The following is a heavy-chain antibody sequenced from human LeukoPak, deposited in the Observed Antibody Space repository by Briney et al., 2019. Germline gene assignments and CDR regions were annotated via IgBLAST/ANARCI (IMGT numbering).Heavy chain of an antibody. J-gene: IGHJ6*03. CDR1: GGSISSGSYY. Sequence: SETLSLTCTVSGGSISSGSYYWSWLRQPAGKGLEYIGRIYRSGSTNYNPSLQSRVSISVDTSKNQFSLKLSSVTAADTAVYYCARDMAVPGISYYYYYMDVWGKGITVTISS. CDR2: IYRSGST. V-gene: IGHV4-61*02. CDR3: ARDMAVPGISYYYYYMDV. D-gene: IGHD6-13*01.